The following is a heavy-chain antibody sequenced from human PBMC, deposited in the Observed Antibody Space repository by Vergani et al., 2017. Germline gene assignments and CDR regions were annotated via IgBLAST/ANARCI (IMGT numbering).Heavy chain of an antibody. CDR2: INHSGST. CDR3: ARQYYYYYYMDV. Sequence: QVQLQQWGAGLLKPSETLSLTCAVYGGSFSGYYCNWIRQPAGKGLEWIGEINHSGSTNYNPSLKSRVTISVDTSKNQFSLKLSSVTAADTAVYYCARQYYYYYYMDVWGKGTTVTVSS. CDR1: GGSFSGYY. J-gene: IGHJ6*03. V-gene: IGHV4-34*01.